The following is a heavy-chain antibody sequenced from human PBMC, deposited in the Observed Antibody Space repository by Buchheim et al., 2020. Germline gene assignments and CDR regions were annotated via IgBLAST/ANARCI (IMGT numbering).Heavy chain of an antibody. J-gene: IGHJ4*02. V-gene: IGHV3-48*03. CDR1: GFTFSSYE. CDR3: AREGQWLVFDY. CDR2: ISSSGSTI. D-gene: IGHD6-19*01. Sequence: EVQLVESGGGLVQPGGSLRLSCAASGFTFSSYEMNWVRQAPGKGLEWVSYISSSGSTIYYADSVKGRFTISRDKPKNSLYLQMNSLRAEDTDVYYCAREGQWLVFDYWGQGTL.